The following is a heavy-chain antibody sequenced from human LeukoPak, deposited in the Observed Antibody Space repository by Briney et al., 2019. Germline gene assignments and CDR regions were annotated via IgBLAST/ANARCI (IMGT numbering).Heavy chain of an antibody. V-gene: IGHV3-21*01. D-gene: IGHD3-22*01. CDR3: ARDRDDSSGYHAFDI. CDR2: ISSSSSYI. J-gene: IGHJ3*02. CDR1: GFTFSSYS. Sequence: GGSLRLSCAASGFTFSSYSMNWVRQAPGKGLEWVSSISSSSSYIYYADSVKGRFTISRDNAKNSLYLQMNSPRAEDTAVYYCARDRDDSSGYHAFDIWGQGTMVTVSS.